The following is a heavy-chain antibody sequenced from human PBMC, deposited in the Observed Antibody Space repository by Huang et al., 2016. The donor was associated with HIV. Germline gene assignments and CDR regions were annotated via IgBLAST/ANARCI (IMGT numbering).Heavy chain of an antibody. CDR1: GGSFSGYY. CDR2: INHIGIT. V-gene: IGHV4-34*01. CDR3: ARERMMSWLDDHDAFDI. Sequence: QVQLQQWGAGLLKPSETLSLTCAVYGGSFSGYYWSWFRQSPGKGLEWIGEINHIGITNYNPSRKSRLTISVDTSKNQFSLKLSSVTAADTAVYYCARERMMSWLDDHDAFDIWGQGTMVTVSS. J-gene: IGHJ3*02. D-gene: IGHD1-1*01.